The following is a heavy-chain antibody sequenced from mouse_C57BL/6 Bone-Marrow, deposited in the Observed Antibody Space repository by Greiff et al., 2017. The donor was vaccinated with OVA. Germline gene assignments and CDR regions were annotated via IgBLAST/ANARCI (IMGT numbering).Heavy chain of an antibody. CDR3: TRGRGYDYRFAY. Sequence: VQLKQSGTVLARPGASVKMSCKTSGYTFTSYWMHWVKQRPGQGLEWIGAIYPGNSDTSYNQKFKGKAKLTAVTSASTAYMELSSLTNEDSAVYYCTRGRGYDYRFAYWGQGTLVTVSA. D-gene: IGHD2-4*01. CDR2: IYPGNSDT. V-gene: IGHV1-5*01. CDR1: GYTFTSYW. J-gene: IGHJ3*01.